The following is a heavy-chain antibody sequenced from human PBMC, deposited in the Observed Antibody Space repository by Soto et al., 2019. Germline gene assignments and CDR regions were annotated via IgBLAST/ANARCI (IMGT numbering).Heavy chain of an antibody. Sequence: ASVKVSCKTSGYTFTSYYMHWVRQAPGQGLEWMGIINPSGGSTSYAQKFQGRVTMTRDTSTSTVYMELSSLRSEDTAVYYCARDLRYLEWLYIGPFDYWSQGTLVTVSA. D-gene: IGHD3-3*01. CDR2: INPSGGST. J-gene: IGHJ4*02. CDR1: GYTFTSYY. CDR3: ARDLRYLEWLYIGPFDY. V-gene: IGHV1-46*01.